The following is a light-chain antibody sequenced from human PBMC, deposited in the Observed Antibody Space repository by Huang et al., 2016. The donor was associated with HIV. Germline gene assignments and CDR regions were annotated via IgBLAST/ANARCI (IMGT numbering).Light chain of an antibody. CDR1: QGISKS. CDR3: QQYQSVPWT. Sequence: DIQMTQSPSSLSASVGDRVTIICRASQGISKSLAWYQQKPGKAPKLPLYATSKLESGVPSRFRGSGSGTHYTLTISTLQPEDLATYYCQQYQSVPWTFGQGTKVAI. CDR2: ATS. J-gene: IGKJ1*01. V-gene: IGKV1-NL1*01.